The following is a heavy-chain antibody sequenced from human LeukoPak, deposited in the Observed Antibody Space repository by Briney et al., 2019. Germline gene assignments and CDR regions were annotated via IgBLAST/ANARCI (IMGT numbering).Heavy chain of an antibody. V-gene: IGHV3-74*01. CDR2: INPDGITT. J-gene: IGHJ6*02. CDR1: GFTFSTYW. CDR3: ARDYYYGMDV. Sequence: GGSLRLSCAASGFTFSTYWMHWVRQAPGKGLEWVSRINPDGITTTCADSVKGRFTISRDNAKNTLFLQMNSLRAEDAAVYYCARDYYYGMDVWGQGTTITVSS.